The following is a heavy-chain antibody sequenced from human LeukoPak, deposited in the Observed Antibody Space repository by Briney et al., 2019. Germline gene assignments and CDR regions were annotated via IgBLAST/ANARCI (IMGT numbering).Heavy chain of an antibody. CDR2: IIPIFGTA. Sequence: SVKVSCKASGYTFTDYFMNWVRQAPGQGLEWMGGIIPIFGTANYAQKFQGRVTITADKSTSTAYMELNSLRSEDTAVYYCARWLRSWYYFDYWGQGTLVTVSS. CDR3: ARWLRSWYYFDY. D-gene: IGHD5-12*01. J-gene: IGHJ4*02. V-gene: IGHV1-69*06. CDR1: GYTFTDYF.